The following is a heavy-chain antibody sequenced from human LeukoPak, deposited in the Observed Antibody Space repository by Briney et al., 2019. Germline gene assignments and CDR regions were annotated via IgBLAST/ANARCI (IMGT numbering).Heavy chain of an antibody. Sequence: GGSLRLSCAASGFTFDDYAMHWVRQAPGKGLEWVSGISWNSGSIGYADSVKGRFTISRDNAKNSLYLQMNSLRVEDTAVYYCSTKSGAVDVWGKGTTVTVSS. D-gene: IGHD6-25*01. J-gene: IGHJ6*04. CDR3: STKSGAVDV. CDR2: ISWNSGSI. V-gene: IGHV3-9*01. CDR1: GFTFDDYA.